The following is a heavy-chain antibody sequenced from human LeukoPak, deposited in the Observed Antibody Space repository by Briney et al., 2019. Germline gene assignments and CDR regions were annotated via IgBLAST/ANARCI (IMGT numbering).Heavy chain of an antibody. CDR3: ARDARQSPPFSFDY. Sequence: SETLSLTCTVSGGSVSSGSYYWSWIRQPPGKGLEWIGYIYYSGSTNYNPSLKSRVTISVDTSKNQFSLKLSSVTAADTAVYYCARDARQSPPFSFDYWGQGTLITVSS. CDR1: GGSVSSGSYY. V-gene: IGHV4-61*01. J-gene: IGHJ4*02. CDR2: IYYSGST.